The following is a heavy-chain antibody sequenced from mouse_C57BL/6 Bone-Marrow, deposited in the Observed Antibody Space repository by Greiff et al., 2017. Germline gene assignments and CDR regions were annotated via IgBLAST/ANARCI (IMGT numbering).Heavy chain of an antibody. V-gene: IGHV1-72*01. D-gene: IGHD3-2*02. Sequence: QVHVKQPGAELVKPGASVKLSCKASGYTFTSYWMHWVKQRPGRGLEWIGRIDPNSGGNKYNEKFKSKATLTVDKPSSTAYMQLSSLTSEDSAVYYCARSGTAQATLLMDYWGQGTSVTVSS. J-gene: IGHJ4*01. CDR2: IDPNSGGN. CDR3: ARSGTAQATLLMDY. CDR1: GYTFTSYW.